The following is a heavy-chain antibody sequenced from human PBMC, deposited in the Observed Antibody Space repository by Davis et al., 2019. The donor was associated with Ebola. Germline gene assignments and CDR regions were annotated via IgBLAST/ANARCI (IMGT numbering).Heavy chain of an antibody. V-gene: IGHV3-72*01. CDR1: GFTFSDHY. CDR2: IRNKANSYTT. J-gene: IGHJ6*03. CDR3: ARDLRYDSSGYDYYFYMDV. D-gene: IGHD3-22*01. Sequence: GESLKISCAASGFTFSDHYMDWVRQAPGKGLEWVGRIRNKANSYTTEYAASVKGRFTISRDDSKNSLYLQMNSLKIEDTAVYYCARDLRYDSSGYDYYFYMDVWGKGTTVTVSS.